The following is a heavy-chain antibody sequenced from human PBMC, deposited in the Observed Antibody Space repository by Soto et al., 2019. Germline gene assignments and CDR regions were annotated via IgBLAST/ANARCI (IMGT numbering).Heavy chain of an antibody. CDR1: GGSIGGYY. V-gene: IGHV4-59*08. Sequence: SETLSLTCTVSGGSIGGYYWSWIRQPPGRGLEWIGYIYSSGITNYNPSLKSRVTISVDTSKNQFSLKLSSVTAADTAVYYCARRYFYDTSGYYMDYFDSWGQGTLVTVSS. CDR2: IYSSGIT. J-gene: IGHJ4*02. D-gene: IGHD3-22*01. CDR3: ARRYFYDTSGYYMDYFDS.